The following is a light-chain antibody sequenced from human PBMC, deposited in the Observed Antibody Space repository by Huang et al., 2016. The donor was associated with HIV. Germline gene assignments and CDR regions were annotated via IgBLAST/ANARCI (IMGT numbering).Light chain of an antibody. Sequence: DIVLTQSPHSLAVSLGERATINCKSSQSLLYRSKNKNHLVWYQQKPGQPPKLRMYWASTRESGGTDRFRDSGSGTDFTRTRRSLQAEDVAVYYCQQYYTVPWTFGQGTKVEI. J-gene: IGKJ1*01. CDR2: WAS. CDR1: QSLLYRSKNKNH. CDR3: QQYYTVPWT. V-gene: IGKV4-1*01.